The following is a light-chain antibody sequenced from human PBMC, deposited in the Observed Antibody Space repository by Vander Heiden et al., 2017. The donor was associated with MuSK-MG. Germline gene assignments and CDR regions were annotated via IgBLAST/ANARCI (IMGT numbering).Light chain of an antibody. Sequence: DIVMTQSPDSLAVSLGARATINCKSSQSVLYSSNNKNYLAWYQQKPGQPPKLLIYWASTRESGVPDRFSGSGSGTDFTRTISSLQAEDVAVYYCQQYYSTPPTFGPGTKVDIK. CDR1: QSVLYSSNNKNY. V-gene: IGKV4-1*01. CDR3: QQYYSTPPT. J-gene: IGKJ3*01. CDR2: WAS.